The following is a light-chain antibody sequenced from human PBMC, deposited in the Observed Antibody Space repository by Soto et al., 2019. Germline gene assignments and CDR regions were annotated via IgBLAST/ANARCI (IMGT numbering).Light chain of an antibody. J-gene: IGKJ5*01. CDR3: QQRNNWPIT. V-gene: IGKV3-11*01. CDR1: QSVSSY. Sequence: EIVLTQSPATLSLSPGERSTISCRASQSVSSYLAWYQQKPGQAPRLLIYDASNRATGIPVRFSGSGSGTDFTLTISGLEPEDFALYYCQQRNNWPITFGQGTRLEIK. CDR2: DAS.